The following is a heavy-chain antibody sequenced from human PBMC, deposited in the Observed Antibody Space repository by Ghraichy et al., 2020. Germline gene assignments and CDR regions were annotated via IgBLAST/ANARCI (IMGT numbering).Heavy chain of an antibody. V-gene: IGHV3-23*01. J-gene: IGHJ2*01. CDR2: ISVIGDAT. D-gene: IGHD6-19*01. CDR3: ARIAVSGRWYFDL. Sequence: GGSLRLSCAASEFTFSNCPMSWVRQAPGKRLEWVSSISVIGDATFYADSLQGRFTVSRDNSKNTLYLQMNSLRDDDTAVYSCARIAVSGRWYFDLWGRGTQVTVSS. CDR1: EFTFSNCP.